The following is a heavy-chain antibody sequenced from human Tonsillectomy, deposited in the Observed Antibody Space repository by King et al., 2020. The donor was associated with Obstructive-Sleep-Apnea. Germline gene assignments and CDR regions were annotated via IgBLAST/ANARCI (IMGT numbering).Heavy chain of an antibody. Sequence: VQLQQSGPGLVKPSQTLSLTCAISGDSVSSNSAAWSWLRQSPSRGLEWLGSTYYRSKWYYNYTISVTRRITINPDTFKNRFSLQLNSVTPEDTAVYYCAREGPDGYLFDYWGQGTLVTVSS. CDR2: TYYRSKWYY. D-gene: IGHD6-25*01. CDR1: GDSVSSNSAA. J-gene: IGHJ4*02. V-gene: IGHV6-1*01. CDR3: AREGPDGYLFDY.